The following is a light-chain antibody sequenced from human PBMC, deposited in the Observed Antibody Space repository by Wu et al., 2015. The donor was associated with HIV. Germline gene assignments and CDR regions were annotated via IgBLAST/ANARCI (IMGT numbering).Light chain of an antibody. CDR2: GAS. CDR3: QQYGSSPWT. Sequence: EIVLTQSPGTLSLSPGERAALSCRASQIVRSSYLAWYQQKPGQAPRLLIYGASSRATGIPDRFSGSGSGTDFTLTISRLESEDFAVYFCQQYGSSPWTFGQGTKVEVK. V-gene: IGKV3-20*01. CDR1: QIVRSSY. J-gene: IGKJ1*01.